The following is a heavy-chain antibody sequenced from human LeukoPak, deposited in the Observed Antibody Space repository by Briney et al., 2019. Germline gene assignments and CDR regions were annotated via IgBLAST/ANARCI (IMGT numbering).Heavy chain of an antibody. CDR2: IYYSGST. Sequence: SETLSLTCTVSGGSISSSSYYWGWIRQPPGKGLEWIGSIYYSGSTYYNPSLKSRVTISVDTSKNQFSLKLSSVTAADTAVYYCARDGGHSSGYYLNPGMDVWGQGTTVTVSS. D-gene: IGHD3-22*01. CDR1: GGSISSSSYY. V-gene: IGHV4-39*07. CDR3: ARDGGHSSGYYLNPGMDV. J-gene: IGHJ6*02.